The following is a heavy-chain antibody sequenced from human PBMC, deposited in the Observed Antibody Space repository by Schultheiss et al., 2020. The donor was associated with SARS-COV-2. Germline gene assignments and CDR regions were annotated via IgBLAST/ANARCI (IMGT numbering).Heavy chain of an antibody. CDR2: INHSGST. CDR3: ARGGSSIAARYFDY. Sequence: SETLSLTCAVYGGSFSGYYWSWIRQAPGKGLEWIGEINHSGSTNYNPSLKSRVTMSVDTSKNQFSLKLSSVTAADTAVYYCARGGSSIAARYFDYWGQGTLVTVSS. CDR1: GGSFSGYY. V-gene: IGHV4-34*01. D-gene: IGHD6-6*01. J-gene: IGHJ4*02.